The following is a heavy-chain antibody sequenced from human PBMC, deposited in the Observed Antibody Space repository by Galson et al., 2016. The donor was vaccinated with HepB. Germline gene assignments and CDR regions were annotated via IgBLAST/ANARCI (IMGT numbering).Heavy chain of an antibody. V-gene: IGHV3-23*01. J-gene: IGHJ4*02. CDR1: GFTFSRYA. CDR2: ITGSGDST. CDR3: SKEVGGTTPQYWFDN. Sequence: SLRLSCAVSGFTFSRYAMSWFRQAPGKGLEWVSDITGSGDSTYYADSVQGRFTISRDNSKNTLNLQMSSLRAEETAVYYCSKEVGGTTPQYWFDNWGQGTLVTVSS. D-gene: IGHD1-14*01.